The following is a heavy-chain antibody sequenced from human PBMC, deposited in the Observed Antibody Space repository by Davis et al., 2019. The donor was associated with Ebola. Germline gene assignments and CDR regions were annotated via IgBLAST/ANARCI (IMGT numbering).Heavy chain of an antibody. CDR3: ASLRITMVQGVIPPIDY. CDR1: GGSISSSSYY. J-gene: IGHJ4*02. D-gene: IGHD3-10*01. V-gene: IGHV4-39*01. Sequence: SETLSLTCTVSGGSISSSSYYWGWIRQPPGKGLEWIGSIYYSGSTYYNPSLKSRVTISVDTSKNQFSLKLSSVTAADTAVYYCASLRITMVQGVIPPIDYWGQGTLVTVSS. CDR2: IYYSGST.